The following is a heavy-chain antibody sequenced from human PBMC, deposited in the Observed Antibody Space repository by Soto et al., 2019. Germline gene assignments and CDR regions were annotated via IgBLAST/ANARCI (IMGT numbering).Heavy chain of an antibody. D-gene: IGHD3-3*01. CDR3: ARAEIFGVAPPVDY. V-gene: IGHV3-33*01. J-gene: IGHJ4*02. CDR1: GFTFSSYG. Sequence: GGSLRLSCAASGFTFSSYGMHWVRQAPGKGLEWVAVIWYDGSNKYYADSVKGRFTISRDNSKNTLYLQMNSLRAEDTAVYYCARAEIFGVAPPVDYWGQGTLVTVSS. CDR2: IWYDGSNK.